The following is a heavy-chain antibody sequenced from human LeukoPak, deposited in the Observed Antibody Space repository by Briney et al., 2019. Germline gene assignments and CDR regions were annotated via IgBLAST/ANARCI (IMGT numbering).Heavy chain of an antibody. CDR2: IYTSGST. CDR1: GYSISSGYY. D-gene: IGHD2-2*01. Sequence: SETLSLTCAVSGYSISSGYYWGWIRQPPGKGLEWIGRIYTSGSTNYNPSLKSRVTISVDTSKNQFSLKLSSVTAADTAVYYCARGYCSSTSCSLDYWGQGTLVTVSS. V-gene: IGHV4-38-2*01. J-gene: IGHJ4*02. CDR3: ARGYCSSTSCSLDY.